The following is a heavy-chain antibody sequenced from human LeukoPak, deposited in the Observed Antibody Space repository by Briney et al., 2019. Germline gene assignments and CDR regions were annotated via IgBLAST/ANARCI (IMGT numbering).Heavy chain of an antibody. D-gene: IGHD4-17*01. CDR1: GFTLSSYS. CDR3: ARPRTVTTEGGYYYYMDV. Sequence: GGSLRLSCAASGFTLSSYSMNWVRQAPGKGLEWVSSISRSSAYIYYADSVKGRFTISRDNAKNSLYLQMNSLRAEDTAVYYCARPRTVTTEGGYYYYMDVWGKGTTVTVSS. CDR2: ISRSSAYI. J-gene: IGHJ6*03. V-gene: IGHV3-21*01.